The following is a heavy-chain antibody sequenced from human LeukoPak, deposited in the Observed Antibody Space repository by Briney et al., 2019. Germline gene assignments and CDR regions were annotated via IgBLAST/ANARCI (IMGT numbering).Heavy chain of an antibody. J-gene: IGHJ5*02. CDR2: LSGGGGAT. D-gene: IGHD5-24*01. CDR3: AKEGTDGYNLNWFDP. Sequence: GGSLRLSCAASGFTFSTYAMSWVRQAPGRGLEWVSSLSGGGGATYYADSVKGRFTISRDNSKTTLYLQMNSLRAEDTAVYYCAKEGTDGYNLNWFDPWGQGTLVTVSS. V-gene: IGHV3-23*01. CDR1: GFTFSTYA.